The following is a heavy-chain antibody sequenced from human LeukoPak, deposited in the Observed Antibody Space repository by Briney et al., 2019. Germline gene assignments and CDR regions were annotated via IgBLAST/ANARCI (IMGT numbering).Heavy chain of an antibody. J-gene: IGHJ4*02. CDR1: GFTFDDYA. CDR2: ISYDGSNK. CDR3: ARNAFVDCSTTSCYNDY. V-gene: IGHV3-30*04. Sequence: GGSLRLSCAASGFTFDDYAMHWVRQAPGKGLEWVAVISYDGSNKYYADSVKGRFTISRDNSKNTLYLQMNSLRAEDTAVYYCARNAFVDCSTTSCYNDYWGQGTLVTVSS. D-gene: IGHD2-2*02.